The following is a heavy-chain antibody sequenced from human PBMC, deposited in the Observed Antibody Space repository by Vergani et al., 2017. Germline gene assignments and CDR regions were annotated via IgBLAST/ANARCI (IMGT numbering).Heavy chain of an antibody. V-gene: IGHV4-34*01. CDR3: ARVVVRGVRYYYDYMDV. CDR2: INHSGST. D-gene: IGHD3-10*01. CDR1: GGSFSGYY. Sequence: QVQLQQWGAGLLKPSETLSLTCAVYGGSFSGYYWSWIRQPPGKGLEWIGEINHSGSTNYNPSLKSPVTISVDTSKNQFSLKLSSVTAADTAVYYCARVVVRGVRYYYDYMDVWSKGTTVTVSS. J-gene: IGHJ6*03.